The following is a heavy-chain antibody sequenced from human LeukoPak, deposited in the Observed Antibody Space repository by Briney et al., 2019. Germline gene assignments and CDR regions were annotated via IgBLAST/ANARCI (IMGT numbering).Heavy chain of an antibody. CDR2: ISGYSGNT. Sequence: ASVNVSCKASGYSFTKYGINWIRQAPGQRPEWMGWISGYSGNTDFAQKFQGRLTMTTDTSTSTAFMELRSLRSDDTAIYYCSRTYSGSFRRVGEYDYWGQGTQVTVSS. CDR3: SRTYSGSFRRVGEYDY. CDR1: GYSFTKYG. D-gene: IGHD3-10*01. J-gene: IGHJ4*02. V-gene: IGHV1-18*01.